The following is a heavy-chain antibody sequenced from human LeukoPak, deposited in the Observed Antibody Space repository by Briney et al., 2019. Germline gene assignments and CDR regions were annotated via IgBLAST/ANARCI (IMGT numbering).Heavy chain of an antibody. D-gene: IGHD6-13*01. CDR2: IWYDGSNK. CDR3: ARDLQAAAGYNWFDP. V-gene: IGHV3-33*01. J-gene: IGHJ5*02. CDR1: GFTFSSYG. Sequence: PGRSLRLSCAASGFTFSSYGMHWVRQAPGKGLEWVAVIWYDGSNKYYADSVKGRFTISRDHSKNTLYLQMNSLRAEDTAVYYCARDLQAAAGYNWFDPWGQGTLVTVSS.